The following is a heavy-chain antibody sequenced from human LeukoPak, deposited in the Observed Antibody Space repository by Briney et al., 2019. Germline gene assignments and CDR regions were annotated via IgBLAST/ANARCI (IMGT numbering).Heavy chain of an antibody. Sequence: SETLSLTCAVYGGSFSGYYWSWIRQPPGKGLEWIGEINHSGSTNYNPSLKSRVTISVDTSKNQFSLKLSSVTAADTAVYYCARNWAYYDFWSGYYTNYYYDMDVWGQGTTVTVSS. CDR3: ARNWAYYDFWSGYYTNYYYDMDV. J-gene: IGHJ6*02. CDR2: INHSGST. CDR1: GGSFSGYY. D-gene: IGHD3-3*01. V-gene: IGHV4-34*01.